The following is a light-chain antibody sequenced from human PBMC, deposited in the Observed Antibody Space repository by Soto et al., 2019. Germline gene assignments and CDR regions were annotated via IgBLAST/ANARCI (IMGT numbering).Light chain of an antibody. V-gene: IGKV1-39*01. CDR3: QQSYSTPPIT. Sequence: DIQMTQSPSTLSASVGDRVTITCRASQSISSWLAWYHQKPGKAPKLLIYDASSLQSGVPSRFSGSGSGTDFTLTISSLQPEDFATYYCQQSYSTPPITFGQGTRLEI. J-gene: IGKJ5*01. CDR1: QSISSW. CDR2: DAS.